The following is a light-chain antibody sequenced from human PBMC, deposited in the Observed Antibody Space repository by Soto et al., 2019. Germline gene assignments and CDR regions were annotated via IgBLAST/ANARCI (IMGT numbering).Light chain of an antibody. CDR3: GTWDSSLKSVV. J-gene: IGLJ2*01. CDR1: SSNIGSNT. V-gene: IGLV1-44*01. Sequence: QSVLTQPPSASGTPGQRVTISCSGSSSNIGSNTVNWYQQLPGTAPKLLIYSNNQRPSGVPDRFSGSKSGTSASLAISGLQSEDEADYYCGTWDSSLKSVVFGGGTKVTVL. CDR2: SNN.